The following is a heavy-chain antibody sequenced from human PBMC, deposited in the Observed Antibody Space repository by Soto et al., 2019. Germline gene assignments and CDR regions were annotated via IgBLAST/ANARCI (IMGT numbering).Heavy chain of an antibody. CDR3: AKDCLVGTLDAFDI. J-gene: IGHJ3*02. V-gene: IGHV3-30*18. CDR1: GFTFSSYG. CDR2: ISYDGSNK. Sequence: VELVESGGGVVHPGRSLRLSCAASGFTFSSYGMHWVRQAPGKGLEWVAVISYDGSNKYYADSVKGRFTISRDNSKNTLYLQMNSLRAEDTAVYYCAKDCLVGTLDAFDIWGQGTMVTVSS. D-gene: IGHD1-26*01.